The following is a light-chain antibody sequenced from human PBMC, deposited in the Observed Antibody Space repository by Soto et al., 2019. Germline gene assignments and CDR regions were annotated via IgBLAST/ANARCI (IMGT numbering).Light chain of an antibody. V-gene: IGKV3-15*01. J-gene: IGKJ3*01. Sequence: VMTQSPATLSVSPGERATLSCWASQSVRSSLAWYQQKPGQAPRLLIYDASARATDIPARFSGSGSGTEFTLTISSLQSEDSAVYYCQQYGTLPTTFGPGTKVDIK. CDR1: QSVRSS. CDR2: DAS. CDR3: QQYGTLPTT.